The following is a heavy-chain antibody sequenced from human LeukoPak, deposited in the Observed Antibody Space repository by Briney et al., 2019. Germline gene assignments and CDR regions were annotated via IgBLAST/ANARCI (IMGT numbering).Heavy chain of an antibody. CDR1: GYTFTGYY. J-gene: IGHJ6*03. CDR3: ARAGDYDVDYYYYMDV. D-gene: IGHD4-17*01. Sequence: GASVKVSCKASGYTFTGYYMHWVRQAPGQGLEWMGWMNPNSGNTGYAQKFQGRVTITRNTSISTAYMELSSLRSEDTAVYYCARAGDYDVDYYYYMDVWGKGTTVTVSS. V-gene: IGHV1-8*03. CDR2: MNPNSGNT.